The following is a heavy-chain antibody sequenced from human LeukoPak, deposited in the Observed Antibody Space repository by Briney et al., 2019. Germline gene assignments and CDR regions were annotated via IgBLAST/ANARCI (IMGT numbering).Heavy chain of an antibody. J-gene: IGHJ4*02. CDR3: ARDRQQLGLDY. Sequence: GGSLRLSCAASGFTFSSYWMHWVRQAPGKGLEWVSVIYSGGSTYYADSVKGRFTISRDNSKNTLYLQMNSLRAEDTAVYYCARDRQQLGLDYWGQGTLVTVSS. CDR2: IYSGGST. V-gene: IGHV3-53*01. D-gene: IGHD6-13*01. CDR1: GFTFSSYW.